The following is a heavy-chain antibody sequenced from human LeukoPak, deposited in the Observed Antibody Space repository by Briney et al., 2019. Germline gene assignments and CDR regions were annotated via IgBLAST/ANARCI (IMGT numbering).Heavy chain of an antibody. D-gene: IGHD3-22*01. V-gene: IGHV3-23*01. CDR3: AKSLGDSSDYYKPFDS. Sequence: PGGSLRLSCAASGFIFSTYAMNWVRQAPGKGLEWVSTITDGGGSTFYADSAKGRFTISRDNSKNTLYLQMNSLRAEDTAVYYCAKSLGDSSDYYKPFDSWGQGTLVTVSS. CDR1: GFIFSTYA. J-gene: IGHJ4*02. CDR2: ITDGGGST.